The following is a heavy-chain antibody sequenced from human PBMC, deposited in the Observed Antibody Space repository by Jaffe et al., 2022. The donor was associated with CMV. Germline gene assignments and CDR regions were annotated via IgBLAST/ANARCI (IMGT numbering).Heavy chain of an antibody. V-gene: IGHV1-24*01. J-gene: IGHJ6*02. CDR2: FDPEDGET. CDR1: GYTLTELS. CDR3: ATYSPARAHYYYYYGMDV. D-gene: IGHD6-6*01. Sequence: QVQLVQSGAEVKKPGASVKVSCKVSGYTLTELSMHWVRQAPGKGLEWMGGFDPEDGETIYAQKFQGRVTMTEDTSTDTAYMELSSLRSEDTAVYYCATYSPARAHYYYYYGMDVWGQGTTVTVSS.